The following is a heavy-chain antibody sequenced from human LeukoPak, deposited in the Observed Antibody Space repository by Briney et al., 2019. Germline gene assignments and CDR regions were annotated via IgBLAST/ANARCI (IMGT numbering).Heavy chain of an antibody. Sequence: GASVKVSCKASGYTFTGYYMHWVRQAPGQGLEWMGWINPNSGGTNYAQKFQGRVTMTRDTSISTAYMELSRLRSDDTAVAYCAKNVYMLRVNAFDIWGQGTMVTVSS. D-gene: IGHD3-10*02. V-gene: IGHV1-2*02. CDR3: AKNVYMLRVNAFDI. CDR1: GYTFTGYY. J-gene: IGHJ3*02. CDR2: INPNSGGT.